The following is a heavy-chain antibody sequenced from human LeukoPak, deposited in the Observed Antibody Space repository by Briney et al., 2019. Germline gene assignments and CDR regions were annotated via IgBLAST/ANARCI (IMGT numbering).Heavy chain of an antibody. Sequence: PGGSLRLSCAASRFTFSSYWMSWVRQPPGKGLEWVANINQDGSEKYYVDSVKGRFTISRDNAKNSLYLQMNSLRAEDTAVYYCARGMSTGEYWGQGTLVTVSS. CDR2: INQDGSEK. CDR1: RFTFSSYW. V-gene: IGHV3-7*04. J-gene: IGHJ4*02. D-gene: IGHD3-16*01. CDR3: ARGMSTGEY.